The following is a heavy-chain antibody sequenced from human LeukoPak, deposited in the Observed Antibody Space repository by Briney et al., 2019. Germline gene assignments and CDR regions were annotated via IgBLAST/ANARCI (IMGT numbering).Heavy chain of an antibody. CDR1: VFTLSSYW. CDR2: IKQDGREK. D-gene: IGHD2-2*01. Sequence: GGSLRLSCAASVFTLSSYWMSWVRQAPGKGREWVANIKQDGREKYYVDSVKGRFTISRDNAKNSLYLQMNSLRDDDTAVYYCARDQQTRYCSSTSCYFDYYYGMDVWGQGTTVTVSS. J-gene: IGHJ6*02. V-gene: IGHV3-7*01. CDR3: ARDQQTRYCSSTSCYFDYYYGMDV.